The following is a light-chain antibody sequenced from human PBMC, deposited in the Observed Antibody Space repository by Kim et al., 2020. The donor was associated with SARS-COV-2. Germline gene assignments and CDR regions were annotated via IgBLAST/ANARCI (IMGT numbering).Light chain of an antibody. V-gene: IGLV3-19*01. Sequence: ALGQTVRITCQGDSLRRYYASWYQQKPGQAPVVVIYGKGNRPSAIPDRFAGSSSGNTASLTITGAQAEDEADYYCNSRDSSTNNLVFGGGTQLTVL. CDR3: NSRDSSTNNLV. J-gene: IGLJ2*01. CDR1: SLRRYY. CDR2: GKG.